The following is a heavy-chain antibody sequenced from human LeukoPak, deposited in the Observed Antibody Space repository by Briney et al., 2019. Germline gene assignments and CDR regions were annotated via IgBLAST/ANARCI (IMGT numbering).Heavy chain of an antibody. CDR2: IRSKANSYAT. Sequence: GGSLRLSCAASGFTFIGSAMHWVRQASGKGLEWVGRIRSKANSYATAYAASVKGRFTISRDDSKNTAYLQMNSLKTEDTAVYYCTRLGYSSGWYVAAFDIWGQGTMVTVSS. CDR1: GFTFIGSA. V-gene: IGHV3-73*01. J-gene: IGHJ3*02. CDR3: TRLGYSSGWYVAAFDI. D-gene: IGHD6-19*01.